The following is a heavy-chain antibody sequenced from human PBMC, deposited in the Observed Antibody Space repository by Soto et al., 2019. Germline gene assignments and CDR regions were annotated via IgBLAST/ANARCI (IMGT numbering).Heavy chain of an antibody. CDR2: IGTSGDST. D-gene: IGHD3-3*01. J-gene: IGHJ3*02. Sequence: PGRSLRLSCAAFGFTCSTFTMNWVRQAAGKGLEWVSSIGTSGDSTYYEDSVRGRFTIPRDTARSWLSLQMDSLRADDTAMYYGTRDGVPIWGQGRMVTVSS. CDR3: TRDGVPI. V-gene: IGHV3-21*03. CDR1: GFTCSTFT.